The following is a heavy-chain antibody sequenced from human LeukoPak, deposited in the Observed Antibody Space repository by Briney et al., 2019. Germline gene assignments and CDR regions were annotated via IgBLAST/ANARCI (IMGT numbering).Heavy chain of an antibody. D-gene: IGHD3-22*01. CDR2: INHSGST. CDR1: GGSFRGYY. V-gene: IGHV4-34*01. CDR3: ARGRGYDSSGYDY. Sequence: PSETLSLTCAAYGGSFRGYYWSWIRQPPGKGLEWIGEINHSGSTNYNTSLKSRVTISVDTSKNQFSLKLSSVTAADTAVYYCARGRGYDSSGYDYWGQGTLVTVSS. J-gene: IGHJ4*02.